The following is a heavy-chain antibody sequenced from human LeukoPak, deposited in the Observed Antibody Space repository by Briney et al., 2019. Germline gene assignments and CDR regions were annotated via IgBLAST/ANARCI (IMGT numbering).Heavy chain of an antibody. D-gene: IGHD6-13*01. V-gene: IGHV4-34*01. CDR1: GGSFSGYY. CDR3: ARRPATYSSSLRGYFDY. CDR2: INHSGST. Sequence: SETLSLTCAVYGGSFSGYYWSWIRQPPGKGLEWIGEINHSGSTNYNPSLKSRVTISVDTSKNQFSLKLSSVTAADTAVYYCARRPATYSSSLRGYFDYWGQGTLVTVSS. J-gene: IGHJ4*02.